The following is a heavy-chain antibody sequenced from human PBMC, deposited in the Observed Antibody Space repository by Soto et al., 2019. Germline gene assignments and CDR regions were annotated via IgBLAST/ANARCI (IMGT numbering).Heavy chain of an antibody. D-gene: IGHD4-4*01. CDR3: ARPLWRNDYNWGYFDL. V-gene: IGHV3-30-3*01. CDR1: GFTFSSYA. CDR2: ISYDGSNK. J-gene: IGHJ2*01. Sequence: QVQLVESGGGVVQPGRSLRLSCAASGFTFSSYAMQWVRQAPGKGLEWVAVISYDGSNKYYADSVKGRFTISRDNSKNTLYLQMNSLRAEDMAVYYCARPLWRNDYNWGYFDLWGRGTLVTVSS.